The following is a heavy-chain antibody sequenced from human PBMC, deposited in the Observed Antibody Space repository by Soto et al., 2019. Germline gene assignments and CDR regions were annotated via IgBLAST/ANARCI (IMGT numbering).Heavy chain of an antibody. V-gene: IGHV3-21*01. CDR1: GFTFRSST. CDR2: ISSGSSYI. D-gene: IGHD2-8*01. Sequence: GGSLRLSCAGSGFTFRSSTMSWVRQAPGKGLEWVSSISSGSSYIYYADSLKGRFTISRDNARNSLYLQLSSLRAEDTAVYYCARDLGEMYAIWGQGALVTVSS. J-gene: IGHJ4*02. CDR3: ARDLGEMYAI.